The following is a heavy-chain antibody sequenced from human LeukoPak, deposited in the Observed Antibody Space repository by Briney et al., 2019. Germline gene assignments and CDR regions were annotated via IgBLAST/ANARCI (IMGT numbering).Heavy chain of an antibody. CDR1: GGSISSGSYY. CDR3: ARDPIAAADPFDY. J-gene: IGHJ4*02. V-gene: IGHV4-61*02. D-gene: IGHD6-13*01. CDR2: IYTSGST. Sequence: SETLSLTCTVSGGSISSGSYYWSWIRQPAGKGLEWIGRIYTSGSTNYNPSLKSRVTISVDTSKNQFSLKLSSVTAADTAMYYCARDPIAAADPFDYWGQGTLVTVSS.